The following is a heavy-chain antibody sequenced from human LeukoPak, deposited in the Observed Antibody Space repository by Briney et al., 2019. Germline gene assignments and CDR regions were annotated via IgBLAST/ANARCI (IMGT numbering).Heavy chain of an antibody. Sequence: ASVKVSCKASGGTFSSYAISWARQAPGQGLEWMGGIIPIFGTANYAQKFQGRVTITADESTSTAYMELSSLRSEDTAVYYCARDPRGIAVAGYYYYGMDAWGQGTTVTVSS. D-gene: IGHD6-19*01. J-gene: IGHJ6*02. CDR1: GGTFSSYA. V-gene: IGHV1-69*13. CDR2: IIPIFGTA. CDR3: ARDPRGIAVAGYYYYGMDA.